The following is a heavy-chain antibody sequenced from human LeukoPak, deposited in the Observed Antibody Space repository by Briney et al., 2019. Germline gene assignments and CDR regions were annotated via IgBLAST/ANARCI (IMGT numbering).Heavy chain of an antibody. CDR3: AKNLDWRVIFDY. D-gene: IGHD3/OR15-3a*01. CDR1: GFTFSSYA. V-gene: IGHV3-23*01. CDR2: ISGSGGST. J-gene: IGHJ4*02. Sequence: PGGSLRLSCAASGFTFSSYAMSWVRQAPGKGLEWVSAISGSGGSTYYADSAKGRFTISRDNSKNTLYLQMNSLRAEDTAVYYCAKNLDWRVIFDYWGQGTLVTVSS.